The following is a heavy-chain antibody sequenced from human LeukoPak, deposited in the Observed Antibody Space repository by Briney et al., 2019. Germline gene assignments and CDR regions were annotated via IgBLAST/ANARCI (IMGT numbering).Heavy chain of an antibody. Sequence: ASVKVSSKASGYSLTSYGIGWVRQAPGQGLEWMGWISTYNGNTNYAQKFQGRVTMTTATSASTAYMELRSLRSDDTAVYYCGRDRGYFDLWGRGTLVTVSS. CDR2: ISTYNGNT. V-gene: IGHV1-18*01. J-gene: IGHJ2*01. CDR3: GRDRGYFDL. CDR1: GYSLTSYG.